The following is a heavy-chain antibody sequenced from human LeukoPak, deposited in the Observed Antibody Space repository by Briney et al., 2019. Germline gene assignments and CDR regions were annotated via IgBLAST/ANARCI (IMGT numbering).Heavy chain of an antibody. CDR2: ISSSSSYI. D-gene: IGHD6-6*01. V-gene: IGHV3-21*01. CDR3: ARASSSSGYHFDY. CDR1: GFTFSSYS. Sequence: PGGSLRLSCAASGFTFSSYSMNWVRQAPGKGLEWVSSISSSSSYIYYADSVKGRFTISRDNAKNSLYLQMNSLRAEDTAVYYCARASSSSGYHFDYWGQGPLVTVSS. J-gene: IGHJ4*02.